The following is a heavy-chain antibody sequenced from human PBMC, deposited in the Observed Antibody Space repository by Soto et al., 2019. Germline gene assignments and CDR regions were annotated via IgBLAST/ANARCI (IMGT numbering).Heavy chain of an antibody. V-gene: IGHV1-46*01. CDR1: GYTFTSYY. CDR2: INPSGGST. CDR3: ATAITMDRPVRGDYYMDV. D-gene: IGHD3-10*01. Sequence: ASVKVSCKASGYTFTSYYMHWVRQAPGQGLEWMGIINPSGGSTSYAQKFQGRVTMTRDTSTSTVYMELSSLRSEDTAVYYCATAITMDRPVRGDYYMDVWGKGTTVTVSS. J-gene: IGHJ6*03.